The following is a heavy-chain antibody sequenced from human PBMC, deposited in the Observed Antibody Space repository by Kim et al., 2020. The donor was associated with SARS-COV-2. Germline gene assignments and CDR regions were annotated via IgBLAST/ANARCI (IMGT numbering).Heavy chain of an antibody. Sequence: GGSLRLSCAASGFTFNKYFMTWVRQAPGKGLEWVSSISGTGLSTYYADSVKGRFTISRDNSKNTMYLHMSSLRAEDTAVFYCVKDRNPMIAGSGSFDYWG. J-gene: IGHJ4*01. CDR1: GFTFNKYF. V-gene: IGHV3-23*01. CDR3: VKDRNPMIAGSGSFDY. CDR2: ISGTGLST. D-gene: IGHD3-22*01.